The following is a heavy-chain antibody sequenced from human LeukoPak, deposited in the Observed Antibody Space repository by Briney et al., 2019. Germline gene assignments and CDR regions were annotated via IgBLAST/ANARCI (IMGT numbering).Heavy chain of an antibody. D-gene: IGHD1-14*01. CDR1: GYTFTGCY. J-gene: IGHJ4*02. V-gene: IGHV1-2*02. CDR2: IVPNNGGT. Sequence: ASVKVSCKASGYTFTGCYMRWVRQAPGQGLEWMGWIVPNNGGTNYAQKFQGRVTMTRDTSISTAFMELSRLTSDDTAIYYCARANQNYFDYWGQGTLVTVSS. CDR3: ARANQNYFDY.